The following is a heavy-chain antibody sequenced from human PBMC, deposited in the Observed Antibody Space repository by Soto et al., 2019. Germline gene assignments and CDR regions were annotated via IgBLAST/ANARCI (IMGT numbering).Heavy chain of an antibody. Sequence: SPETLSLTCTVSGGSTSSGDYSWTWIRNPPGKGLEGIGYSYYSGSTYYNPSLKSRVTISVDTSKNQFSLKLSSVTAADTAVYYCARFSFGDYYGSGSSNWFDPWGQGTLVTVSS. CDR3: ARFSFGDYYGSGSSNWFDP. CDR2: SYYSGST. D-gene: IGHD3-10*01. CDR1: GGSTSSGDYS. J-gene: IGHJ5*02. V-gene: IGHV4-30-4*01.